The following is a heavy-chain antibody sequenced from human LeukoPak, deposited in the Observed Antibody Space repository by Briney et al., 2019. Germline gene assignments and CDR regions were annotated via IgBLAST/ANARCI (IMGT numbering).Heavy chain of an antibody. CDR3: ARGLNPKLSPVGGNFDY. D-gene: IGHD3-16*01. J-gene: IGHJ4*02. CDR1: GGSFSGYY. CDR2: INHSGST. V-gene: IGHV4-34*01. Sequence: SETLSLTCAVYGGSFSGYYWSWIRQPPGKGLEWIGEINHSGSTNYNPSLKSRVTISVDTSKNQFSLKLSSVTAADTAVYYCARGLNPKLSPVGGNFDYWGQGTPVTVSS.